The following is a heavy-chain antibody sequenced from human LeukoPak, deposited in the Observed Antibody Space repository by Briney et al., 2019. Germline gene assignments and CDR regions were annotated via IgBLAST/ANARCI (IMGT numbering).Heavy chain of an antibody. Sequence: QASETLSLTCTVSGGSISSYYWSWIRQPPGKGLEWIGYIYYSGSTNYNPSLKTRVTMSVDMSKNQFSLKLSSVTAADTAVYYCASSTEIGGNIDFDYWGQGTLVTVSS. V-gene: IGHV4-59*12. CDR1: GGSISSYY. CDR2: IYYSGST. J-gene: IGHJ4*02. CDR3: ASSTEIGGNIDFDY. D-gene: IGHD3-16*01.